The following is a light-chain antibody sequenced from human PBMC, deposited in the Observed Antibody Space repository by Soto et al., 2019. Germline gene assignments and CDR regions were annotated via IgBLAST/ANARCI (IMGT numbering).Light chain of an antibody. CDR2: GAF. Sequence: EIVLTQSPATPPSSPGERATLSCRASPSVTNYLAWYQQKPGQPTRLLIYGAFNRAAGIPARFSGSGSGTDFTLTISSLEPEDSAVYYCQQRNIWPPVTFGQGTRLESK. CDR1: PSVTNY. V-gene: IGKV3-11*01. CDR3: QQRNIWPPVT. J-gene: IGKJ5*01.